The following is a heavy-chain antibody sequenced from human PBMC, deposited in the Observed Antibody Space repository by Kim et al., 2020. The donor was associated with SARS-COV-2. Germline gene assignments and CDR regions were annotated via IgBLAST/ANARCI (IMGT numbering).Heavy chain of an antibody. V-gene: IGHV4-34*01. CDR3: ARGYGSSGYYYAEYFQH. CDR2: INHSGST. J-gene: IGHJ1*01. Sequence: SETLSLTCAVYGGSFSRYYWSWIRQPPGKGLEWIGEINHSGSTNYNPPRKSRVTIAVDTYKNPFSLKLSSVTTADTAVYYCARGYGSSGYYYAEYFQHWGQGTRVTVSS. D-gene: IGHD3-22*01. CDR1: GGSFSRYY.